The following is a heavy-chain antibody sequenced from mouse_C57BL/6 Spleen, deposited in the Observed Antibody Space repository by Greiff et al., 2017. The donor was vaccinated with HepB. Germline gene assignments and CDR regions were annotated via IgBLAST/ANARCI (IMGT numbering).Heavy chain of an antibody. CDR3: ALFITTVVEGY. CDR1: GYAFSSSW. V-gene: IGHV1-82*01. D-gene: IGHD1-1*01. J-gene: IGHJ2*01. CDR2: IYPGDGDT. Sequence: VKLVESGPELVKPGASVKISCKASGYAFSSSWMNWVKQRPGKGLEWIGRIYPGDGDTNYNGKFKGKATLTADKSSSTAYMQLSSLTSEDSAVYFCALFITTVVEGYWGQGTTLTVSS.